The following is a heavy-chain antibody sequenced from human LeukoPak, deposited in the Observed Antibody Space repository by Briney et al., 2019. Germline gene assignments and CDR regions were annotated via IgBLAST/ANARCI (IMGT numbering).Heavy chain of an antibody. CDR3: VKGVTMVRGSREFDY. D-gene: IGHD3-10*01. V-gene: IGHV3-23*01. Sequence: PGGPLRLSCTASGFSFSNSAMTWVRQAPGKGLEWVSSIGGGGSSYYAGSVKGRFTISRDNSKNTVYLQMNNLRAEDTAIFYCVKGVTMVRGSREFDYWGQGTLVTVSS. J-gene: IGHJ4*02. CDR1: GFSFSNSA. CDR2: IGGGGSS.